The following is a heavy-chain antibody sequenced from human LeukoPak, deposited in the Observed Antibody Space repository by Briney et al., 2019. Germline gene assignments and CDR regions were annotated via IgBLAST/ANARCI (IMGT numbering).Heavy chain of an antibody. J-gene: IGHJ4*02. D-gene: IGHD1-14*01. CDR3: ARGVEPLAANTLAY. CDR1: GFTFSSYW. V-gene: IGHV3-74*01. Sequence: GGSLRLSCVASGFTFSSYWMHWVRQGPGKGLVWVSLINPDGSSTNYADSVKGRFTISRDNAKNTVYLQMNSLRAEDTAVYYCARGVEPLAANTLAYWGQGTLVTVSS. CDR2: INPDGSST.